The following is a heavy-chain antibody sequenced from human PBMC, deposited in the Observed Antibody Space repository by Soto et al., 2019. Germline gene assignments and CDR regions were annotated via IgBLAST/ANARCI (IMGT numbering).Heavy chain of an antibody. Sequence: QVQLQESGPRLVKPSETLSLTCIVSGGSISNYYWSWIRQPPGKGLEWIGYLYYGGSTNYNPSLQCRVTIAVDPSKTQFAPKLSSVTAADTAVYYCARAVLPATAPFAHWGQGTLVTVSS. CDR1: GGSISNYY. D-gene: IGHD2-2*01. J-gene: IGHJ4*02. V-gene: IGHV4-59*01. CDR2: LYYGGST. CDR3: ARAVLPATAPFAH.